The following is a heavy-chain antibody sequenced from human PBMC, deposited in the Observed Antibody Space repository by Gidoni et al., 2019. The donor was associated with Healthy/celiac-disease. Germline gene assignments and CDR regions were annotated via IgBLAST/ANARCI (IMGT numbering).Heavy chain of an antibody. D-gene: IGHD2-15*01. J-gene: IGHJ4*02. CDR3: ARGRGYCSGGSCYKNHFDY. V-gene: IGHV4-34*01. Sequence: VQLQPWGAELLKPSETLSLTCAVYGGSFSVYYWSWIRQPPGKGLEWIGEINHSGSTNYNPSLKSRVTISVDTSKNQFSLKLSSVTAADTAVYYCARGRGYCSGGSCYKNHFDYWGQGTLVTVSS. CDR2: INHSGST. CDR1: GGSFSVYY.